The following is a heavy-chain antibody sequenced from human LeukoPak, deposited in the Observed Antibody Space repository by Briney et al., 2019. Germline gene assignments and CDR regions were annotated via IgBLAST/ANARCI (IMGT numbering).Heavy chain of an antibody. D-gene: IGHD3-9*01. Sequence: GGSLRLSCAASGFTFSSYDMHWVRQGTGKALEWVSAIGTAGDTYYPGSVKGRFTISRENAKNSLYLQMNSLRAGDTAVYYCARSSPLTYDILTGYRYYYYGMDVWGQGTTVTVSS. V-gene: IGHV3-13*01. CDR3: ARSSPLTYDILTGYRYYYYGMDV. J-gene: IGHJ6*02. CDR2: IGTAGDT. CDR1: GFTFSSYD.